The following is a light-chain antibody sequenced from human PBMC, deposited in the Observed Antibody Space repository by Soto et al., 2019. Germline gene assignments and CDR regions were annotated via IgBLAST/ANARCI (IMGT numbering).Light chain of an antibody. Sequence: EVVMTQSPATLSVSPGERATLYCRTNQRVSSNLAWLQQKHRQAPRLFIYDASTRATGIPARFSGSGSGTEFTLIFSSLQSEDFAVYYCQQYNNWWTFGQGTKVDIK. V-gene: IGKV3-15*01. J-gene: IGKJ1*01. CDR1: QRVSSN. CDR3: QQYNNWWT. CDR2: DAS.